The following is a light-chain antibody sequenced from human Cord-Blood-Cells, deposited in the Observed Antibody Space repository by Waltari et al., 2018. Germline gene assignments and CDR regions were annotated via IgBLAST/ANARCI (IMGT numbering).Light chain of an antibody. V-gene: IGKV3-15*01. J-gene: IGKJ2*03. CDR3: QQYNNWPPYS. CDR2: GAS. CDR1: QSVSSN. Sequence: EIVMTQSPATLSVSTGDRATLSCRASQSVSSNLAWYQQKPGQAPRLLIYGASTRATGIPARFSCSGSGTEFTLTISSLQSEDFAVYYCQQYNNWPPYSFGQGTKLEIK.